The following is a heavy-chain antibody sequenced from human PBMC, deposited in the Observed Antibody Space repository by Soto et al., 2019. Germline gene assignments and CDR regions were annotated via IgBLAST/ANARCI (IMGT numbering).Heavy chain of an antibody. CDR2: ISRDGGTK. V-gene: IGHV3-30*03. J-gene: IGHJ4*02. CDR1: GFTVSTYG. Sequence: QVQLVESGGGVVQPGXSLRLSCAVSGFTVSTYGMHWVRQAPGKGLEWVAVISRDGGTKYYADSVKGRFTISRDNSRNKLFLEMNSLRGDDMAVYYCTGEVASGYWGQGTLVTVSS. CDR3: TGEVASGY. D-gene: IGHD2-8*02.